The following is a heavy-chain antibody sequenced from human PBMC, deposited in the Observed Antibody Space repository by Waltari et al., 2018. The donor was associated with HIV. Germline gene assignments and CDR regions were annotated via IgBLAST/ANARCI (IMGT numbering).Heavy chain of an antibody. CDR2: VNDVGGV. J-gene: IGHJ3*02. CDR1: GAAFRDYF. CDR3: ARGYCSGSNCYVGPFDI. D-gene: IGHD2-2*01. Sequence: QVRLQQWGTGLLKPSETLSRTCAVYGAAFRDYFWTWIRQSPGQGLEWIGEVNDVGGVRYSPSFRSRVSMSIDAATNQFSLKLSSVTAADTAVYYCARGYCSGSNCYVGPFDIWGQGTLVTVSS. V-gene: IGHV4-34*01.